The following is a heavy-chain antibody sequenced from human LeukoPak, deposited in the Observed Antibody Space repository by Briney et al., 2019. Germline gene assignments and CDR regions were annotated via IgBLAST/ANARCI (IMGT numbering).Heavy chain of an antibody. V-gene: IGHV1-69*13. D-gene: IGHD1-26*01. CDR2: IIPIFGTA. J-gene: IGHJ6*02. Sequence: SVKVSCKASGGTFTSYAISWVRQAPGQGLEWMGGIIPIFGTANYAQKFQGRVTITADESTSTAYMELSSLRSEDTAVYYCARGGRVATYYYYGMDVWGQGTTVTVSS. CDR1: GGTFTSYA. CDR3: ARGGRVATYYYYGMDV.